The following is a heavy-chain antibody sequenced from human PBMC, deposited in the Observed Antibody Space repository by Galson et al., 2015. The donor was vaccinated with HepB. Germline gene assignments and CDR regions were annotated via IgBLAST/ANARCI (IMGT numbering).Heavy chain of an antibody. CDR2: IWYDGNNK. CDR3: ARARGAAAGTDYYYGMDV. V-gene: IGHV3-33*01. J-gene: IGHJ6*02. D-gene: IGHD6-13*01. CDR1: GFIFSSYG. Sequence: SLRLSCAASGFIFSSYGMHWVRQAPGKGLEWVALIWYDGNNKYYADSVKGRSTISRHNSKNTLYLQMNSLRAEDTAVYYCARARGAAAGTDYYYGMDVWGQGTTVTVSS.